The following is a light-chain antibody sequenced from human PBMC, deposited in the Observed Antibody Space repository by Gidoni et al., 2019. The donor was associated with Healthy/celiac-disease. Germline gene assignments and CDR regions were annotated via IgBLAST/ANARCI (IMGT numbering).Light chain of an antibody. J-gene: IGKJ4*01. CDR1: QGISSY. V-gene: IGKV1-8*01. Sequence: AIRITQSPSSLSASTGDRVTITCRASQGISSYLAWYQQKPGKAPKLLIYAASTLQSGVPSSFSGSGSGTDLTLTISCLQSEDFATYYCQQYYSYPLTFGGGTKVEIK. CDR3: QQYYSYPLT. CDR2: AAS.